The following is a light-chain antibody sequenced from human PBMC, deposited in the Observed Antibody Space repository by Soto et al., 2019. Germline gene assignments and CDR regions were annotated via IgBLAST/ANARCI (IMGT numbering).Light chain of an antibody. V-gene: IGKV3-20*01. CDR1: QSVSSSH. CDR2: AAS. CDR3: HQYDSWT. J-gene: IGKJ1*01. Sequence: IVLTQFPGTLSLSPGERATLSCRASQSVSSSHLAWYQHKPGQAPRLLIYAASSRATGSPDRFSGGGSGTDFTITISRMEPEDFALYYCHQYDSWTFGQGTKVDIK.